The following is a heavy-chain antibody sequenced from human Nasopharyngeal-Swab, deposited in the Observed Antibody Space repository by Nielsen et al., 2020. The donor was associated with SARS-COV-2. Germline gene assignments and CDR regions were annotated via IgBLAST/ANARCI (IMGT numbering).Heavy chain of an antibody. J-gene: IGHJ6*02. Sequence: GGSLRLSCAASGFTVSSNYMSWVRQAPAKGLEWVSVIYSGGSTYYAHSVKGRFTISRDNSKNTLYLQMNSLRAEDTAVYYCARDWEDYYGMDVWGQGTTVTVSS. CDR3: ARDWEDYYGMDV. CDR2: IYSGGST. V-gene: IGHV3-53*01. D-gene: IGHD1-26*01. CDR1: GFTVSSNY.